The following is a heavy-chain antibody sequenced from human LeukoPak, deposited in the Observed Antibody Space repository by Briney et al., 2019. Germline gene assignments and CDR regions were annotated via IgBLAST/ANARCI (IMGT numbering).Heavy chain of an antibody. J-gene: IGHJ5*02. Sequence: SEALSLTCAVSGGSISSSNYYWGWIRQPPGQGLEWIGSIYYSGNTYYNPSLKSRVTISVDTSKNQFSLKLSSVTATNTAVYYCARRRAGRDWFDPWGQGTLVTVSS. V-gene: IGHV4-39*01. CDR2: IYYSGNT. CDR3: ARRRAGRDWFDP. D-gene: IGHD6-19*01. CDR1: GGSISSSNYY.